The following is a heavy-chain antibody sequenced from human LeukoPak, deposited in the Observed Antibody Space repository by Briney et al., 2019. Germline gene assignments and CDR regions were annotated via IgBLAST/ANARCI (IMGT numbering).Heavy chain of an antibody. V-gene: IGHV3-23*01. CDR3: ARGRGVGATALDY. CDR2: ISDTGNT. J-gene: IGHJ4*02. D-gene: IGHD1-26*01. CDR1: GFALSSYA. Sequence: GGSLRLSCAASGFALSSYAMSWVRQAPGKGLEWVSAISDTGNTYHADSVKGRFTISRDNAKNSLYLQMNSLRAEDTAVYYCARGRGVGATALDYWGQGTLVTVSS.